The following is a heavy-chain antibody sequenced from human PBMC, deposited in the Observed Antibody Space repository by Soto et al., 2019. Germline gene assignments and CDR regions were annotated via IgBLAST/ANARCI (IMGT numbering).Heavy chain of an antibody. CDR2: ITPIFGTA. CDR3: ARGVHYDSSGYYYFY. V-gene: IGHV1-69*13. J-gene: IGHJ4*02. Sequence: GASVKVSCKASGGTFSSYTINWVRQAPGQGPEWMGGITPIFGTANYAQKFQGRVTITADESTSTAYMELRSLRSEDTAVYYCARGVHYDSSGYYYFYWGQGTLVTVSS. CDR1: GGTFSSYT. D-gene: IGHD3-22*01.